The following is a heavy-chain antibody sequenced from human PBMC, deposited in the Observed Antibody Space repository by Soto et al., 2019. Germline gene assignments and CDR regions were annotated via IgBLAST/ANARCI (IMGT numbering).Heavy chain of an antibody. CDR1: GFTFSNYE. D-gene: IGHD5-18*01. CDR3: AKEEGLNRPAIYYYYYYGMDV. V-gene: IGHV3-64*01. Sequence: HPGGSLRLSCAASGFTFSNYEMHWVRQAPGKGLEYVSGISNNGAHTDYAKSVKGRFTISRDNSENTLYLRMNSLRAEDTAVYYCAKEEGLNRPAIYYYYYYGMDVWGQGTTVTVSS. CDR2: ISNNGAHT. J-gene: IGHJ6*02.